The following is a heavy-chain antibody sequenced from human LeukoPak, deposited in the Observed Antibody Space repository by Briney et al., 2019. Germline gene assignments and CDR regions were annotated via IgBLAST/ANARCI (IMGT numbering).Heavy chain of an antibody. V-gene: IGHV3-74*01. D-gene: IGHD3-22*01. CDR3: ARATLYYYDSSGYIDY. CDR2: INSDGSST. Sequence: PGGSLRLSCAASGFTFSSYAMSWVRQAPGKGLVWVSRINSDGSSTSYADSVKGRFTISRDNAKNTLYLQMNSLRAEDTAVYYCARATLYYYDSSGYIDYWGQGTLVTVSS. CDR1: GFTFSSYA. J-gene: IGHJ4*02.